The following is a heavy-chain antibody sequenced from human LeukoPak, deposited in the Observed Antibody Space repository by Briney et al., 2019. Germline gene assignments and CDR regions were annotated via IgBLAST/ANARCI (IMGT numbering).Heavy chain of an antibody. D-gene: IGHD1-1*01. CDR1: GFTFSGYN. Sequence: GGSLRLSCAGSGFTFSGYNMNGVRQAPGKGLEWVSAISSSSAYIYYAHSVKGRFTISRANASDSLYLQMTPLTAEDTAVYYCARDLCGANWYALCRSLDYWGQGTQVTVSS. CDR2: ISSSSAYI. J-gene: IGHJ4*02. V-gene: IGHV3-21*01. CDR3: ARDLCGANWYALCRSLDY.